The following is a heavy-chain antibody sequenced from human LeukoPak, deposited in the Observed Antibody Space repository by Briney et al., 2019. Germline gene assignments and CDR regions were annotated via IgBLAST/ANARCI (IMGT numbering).Heavy chain of an antibody. CDR2: IYPGDSDT. D-gene: IGHD6-19*01. Sequence: GESLKISCKGSGYSFTSYWIGWVRQMPGKGLEWMGIIYPGDSDTRYSPSFQGQVTISADKSISTAYLQWSSLKASDTAMYYCARHVAVAGDNNPYYYYYMDVWGKGTTVTISS. CDR3: ARHVAVAGDNNPYYYYYMDV. CDR1: GYSFTSYW. V-gene: IGHV5-51*01. J-gene: IGHJ6*03.